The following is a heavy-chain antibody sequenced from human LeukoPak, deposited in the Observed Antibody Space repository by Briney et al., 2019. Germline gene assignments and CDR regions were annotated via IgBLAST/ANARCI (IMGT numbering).Heavy chain of an antibody. CDR1: GYTFISYY. V-gene: IGHV1-46*01. J-gene: IGHJ4*02. CDR2: INPSGGST. D-gene: IGHD3-22*01. Sequence: ASVKLSCKASGYTFISYYMHWVRQAHGQGLEWMGIINPSGGSTSYAQKFQGRVTMTRDTSTSTVYMELSSLRSEDTAVYYCARDYTPSSSGYYDPSFDYWGQGTLVTVSS. CDR3: ARDYTPSSSGYYDPSFDY.